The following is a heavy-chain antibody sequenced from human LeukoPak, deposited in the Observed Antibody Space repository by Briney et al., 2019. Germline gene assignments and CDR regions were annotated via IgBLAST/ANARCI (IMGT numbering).Heavy chain of an antibody. J-gene: IGHJ3*02. CDR3: ARRPGLLWFGETLNAFDI. CDR1: GYSFTSYW. Sequence: GESLKISCKGSGYSFTSYWIGWVRQTPGKGLEWMGIIYPGDSDTRHSPSFQGQVTISADKSISTAYLQWSSLKASDTAMYYCARRPGLLWFGETLNAFDIWGQGTMVTVSS. V-gene: IGHV5-51*01. D-gene: IGHD3-10*01. CDR2: IYPGDSDT.